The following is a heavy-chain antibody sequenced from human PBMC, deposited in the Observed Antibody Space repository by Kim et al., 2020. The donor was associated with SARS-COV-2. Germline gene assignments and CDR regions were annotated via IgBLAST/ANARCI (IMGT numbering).Heavy chain of an antibody. CDR2: IYYSGTT. CDR3: AKWGSSSTRYGLDV. J-gene: IGHJ6*02. V-gene: IGHV4-59*13. Sequence: SETLSLTCTVSGGSISSYAWSWIRQPPGKVLEWIGYIYYSGTTNISPSLKGRVTILADMSKNQLSLRLRSVTAADTAVYYCAKWGSSSTRYGLDVWGQGTTVTVSS. CDR1: GGSISSYA. D-gene: IGHD1-1*01.